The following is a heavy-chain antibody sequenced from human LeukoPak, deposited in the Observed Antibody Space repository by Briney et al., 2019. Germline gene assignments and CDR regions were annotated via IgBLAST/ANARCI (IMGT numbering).Heavy chain of an antibody. CDR3: ARGSSSSRSDALDY. J-gene: IGHJ4*02. Sequence: PGGSLRLSCAASGFTVRSNYMSWVRQALGKGLEWVSVIYSGGSTYYADSVKGRFTISRDNSKNTLYLQMNSLRAEDTAVYYCARGSSSSRSDALDYWGQGTLVTVSS. CDR1: GFTVRSNY. D-gene: IGHD2-15*01. V-gene: IGHV3-53*01. CDR2: IYSGGST.